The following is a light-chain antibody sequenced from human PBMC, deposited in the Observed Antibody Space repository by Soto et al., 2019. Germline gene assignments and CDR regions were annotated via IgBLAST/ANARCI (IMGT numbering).Light chain of an antibody. J-gene: IGLJ1*01. CDR2: KVS. CDR1: SSDIGSYHL. CDR3: CSYAGSNWGYV. V-gene: IGLV2-23*02. Sequence: QSALTQPASVSGSPGQSIPISCTGTSSDIGSYHLVSWYQHHSGKAPKLIIYKVSQWPSGVSDRFSASKSGSTASLTISGLQAEDEADYYCCSYAGSNWGYVFGTGTKVTVL.